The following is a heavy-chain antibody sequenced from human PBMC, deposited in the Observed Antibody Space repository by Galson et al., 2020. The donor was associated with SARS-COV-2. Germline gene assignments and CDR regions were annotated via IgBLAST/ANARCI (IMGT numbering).Heavy chain of an antibody. J-gene: IGHJ4*02. V-gene: IGHV3-48*02. CDR2: ISRSSSTI. CDR1: GFPFSSYS. D-gene: IGHD1-7*01. Sequence: GESLMLSCAASGFPFSSYSMNWVRQAPGKGLAGVSYISRSSSTIYYADSVKGRFTISRNNAKNSLYLQMNSLRDEDTAVYYCARSIPELYSLGQGTLVTVSS. CDR3: ARSIPELYS.